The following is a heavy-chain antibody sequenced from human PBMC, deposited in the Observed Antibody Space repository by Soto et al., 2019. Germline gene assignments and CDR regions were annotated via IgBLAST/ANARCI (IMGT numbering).Heavy chain of an antibody. Sequence: GSLRLSCVASGFIFSDYVMHWARQAPGKGLVWVSRINHDGSTISYADSVKGRFTISRDDAKNTVFLQMDGLRAEDTAVYYCATDLNWKIDYWGQGARVTVSS. J-gene: IGHJ4*02. V-gene: IGHV3-74*03. CDR2: INHDGSTI. CDR3: ATDLNWKIDY. D-gene: IGHD1-1*01. CDR1: GFIFSDYV.